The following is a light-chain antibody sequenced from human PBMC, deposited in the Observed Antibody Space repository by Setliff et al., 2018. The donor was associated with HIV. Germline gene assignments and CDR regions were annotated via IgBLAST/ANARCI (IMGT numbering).Light chain of an antibody. J-gene: IGLJ1*01. Sequence: QSVLTQPASVTGAPGQSITISCTGTSNDIGRFNYVSWYKQFPGKGPTLVIFDVNQRPSGVSNRFSGSKSGNTASLIISGLQAEDEADYFCCSYSRGSTYVFGTGTKVTVL. V-gene: IGLV2-14*03. CDR1: SNDIGRFNY. CDR3: CSYSRGSTYV. CDR2: DVN.